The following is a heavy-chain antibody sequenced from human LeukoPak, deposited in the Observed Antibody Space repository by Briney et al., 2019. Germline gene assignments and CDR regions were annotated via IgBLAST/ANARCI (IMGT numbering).Heavy chain of an antibody. CDR1: GGTFSSYA. CDR3: AKDAIMNVVVPAAVDY. D-gene: IGHD2-2*01. V-gene: IGHV1-69*06. Sequence: SVKVSCKASGGTFSSYAISWVRQAPGQGLEWMGGIIPIFGTANYAQKFQGRVTITADKSTSTAYMELSSLRSEDTAVYYCAKDAIMNVVVPAAVDYWGQGTLVTVSS. CDR2: IIPIFGTA. J-gene: IGHJ4*02.